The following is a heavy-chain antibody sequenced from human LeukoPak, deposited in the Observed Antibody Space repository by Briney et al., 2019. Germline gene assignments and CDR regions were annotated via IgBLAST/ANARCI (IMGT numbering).Heavy chain of an antibody. V-gene: IGHV4-59*01. J-gene: IGHJ4*02. CDR2: IYYSGST. CDR1: GDSITYFY. D-gene: IGHD3-22*01. Sequence: SETLSLTCSVSGDSITYFYWSWIRQPPGKGLEWIGYIYYSGSTNYNPSLKSRVTISVDTSKNQFSLRLRSVTAADTAVYYCARVTGYMIEDYFDYWGQGTLVTVSS. CDR3: ARVTGYMIEDYFDY.